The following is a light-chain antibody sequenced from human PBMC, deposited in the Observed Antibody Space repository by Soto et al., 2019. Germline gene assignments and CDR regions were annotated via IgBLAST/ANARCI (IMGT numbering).Light chain of an antibody. Sequence: DIQMTQSPSTLSASAGDRVTITCRASQSISSWLAWYQQKPGKAPKLLIYKASSLEGGVPSRFSGSGSGTEFTLTISSLQPDDFATYYCQQYNSYPITFRQGTRLEIK. CDR3: QQYNSYPIT. CDR2: KAS. J-gene: IGKJ5*01. CDR1: QSISSW. V-gene: IGKV1-5*03.